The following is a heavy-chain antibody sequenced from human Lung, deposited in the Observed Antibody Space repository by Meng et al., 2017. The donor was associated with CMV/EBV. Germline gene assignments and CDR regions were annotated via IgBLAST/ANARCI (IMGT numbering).Heavy chain of an antibody. CDR2: INHSGIT. J-gene: IGHJ6*04. CDR1: GGSFSGYY. Sequence: SETLSLTCAVYGGSFSGYYWTWFRQPPGKGLEWIGEINHSGITNYNPSLKSPVTISVDTSKNQFSLKVSSVTAADTAVYYCARGNRGLDEVVRGGYYYYGLEVCGTG. V-gene: IGHV4-34*01. D-gene: IGHD3/OR15-3a*01. CDR3: ARGNRGLDEVVRGGYYYYGLEV.